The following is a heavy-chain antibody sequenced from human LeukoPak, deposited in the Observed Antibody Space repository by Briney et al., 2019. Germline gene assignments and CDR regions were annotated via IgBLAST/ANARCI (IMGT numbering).Heavy chain of an antibody. D-gene: IGHD6-13*01. CDR2: ISAYNGNT. V-gene: IGHV1-18*01. J-gene: IGHJ4*02. CDR3: ARDLALAAAGSCGY. CDR1: GYTLTELS. Sequence: ASVTVSCKVSGYTLTELSMHWVRQAPGQGLEWMGWISAYNGNTNYAQKLQGRVTMTTDTSTSTAYMELRSLRSDDTAVYYCARDLALAAAGSCGYWGQGTLVTVSS.